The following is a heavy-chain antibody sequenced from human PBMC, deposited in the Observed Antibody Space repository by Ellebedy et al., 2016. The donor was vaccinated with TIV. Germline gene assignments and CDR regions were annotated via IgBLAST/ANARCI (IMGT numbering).Heavy chain of an antibody. J-gene: IGHJ4*02. D-gene: IGHD3-9*01. CDR1: GFTFSGYA. V-gene: IGHV3-23*01. CDR2: INNGGRTT. Sequence: PGGSLRLSCVASGFTFSGYAMSWVRQAPGKGLEWVSGINNGGRTTSYADSVKGRFTISRDNAKSTLYLVMNSLRVEDTALYYCARQFDQPARWGQGTLVTVSS. CDR3: ARQFDQPAR.